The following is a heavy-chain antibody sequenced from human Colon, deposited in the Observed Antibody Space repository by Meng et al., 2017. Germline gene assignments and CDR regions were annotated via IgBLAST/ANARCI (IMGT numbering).Heavy chain of an antibody. D-gene: IGHD3-22*01. Sequence: SETLSLTCAVSGYSISSAYYWGWIRQPPGKGLEWIGSIYHSGSTYYNPSLKSRVTILVDTSKNQFSLKLSSVTAADTAVYYCARADSSGSYTTGWYFDLWGRGTLVTVS. CDR2: IYHSGST. V-gene: IGHV4-38-2*01. CDR3: ARADSSGSYTTGWYFDL. J-gene: IGHJ2*01. CDR1: GYSISSAYY.